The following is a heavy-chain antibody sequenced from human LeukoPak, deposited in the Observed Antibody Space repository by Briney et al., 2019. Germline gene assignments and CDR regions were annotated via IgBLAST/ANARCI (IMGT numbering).Heavy chain of an antibody. CDR1: GFIFSGNW. D-gene: IGHD4-17*01. J-gene: IGHJ2*01. Sequence: GGSLRLSCAASGFIFSGNWVAWVPQAPGKGLKWVGNIKEDGSEKNCVDSVKGRFTISRDKAKNSLYLQMNSLRAEGSDVCYCGRAGQWSVTTSGWYYDILRGSTQVTVCS. CDR2: IKEDGSEK. V-gene: IGHV3-7*01. CDR3: GRAGQWSVTTSGWYYDI.